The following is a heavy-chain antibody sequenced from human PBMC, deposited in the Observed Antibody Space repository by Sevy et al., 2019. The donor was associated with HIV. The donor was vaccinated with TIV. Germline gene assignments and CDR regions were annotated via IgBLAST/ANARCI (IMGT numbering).Heavy chain of an antibody. CDR1: GLIVSNSW. CDR2: IKEDGSYE. Sequence: GGSLRLSCAASGLIVSNSWMGWVRQAPGKGLEWVATIKEDGSYEYYVDSMKGRFIVSRDNAKNSVFLQMNSLRDEDTAVYYCVKGTGAYWGQGAMVIVSS. V-gene: IGHV3-7*01. D-gene: IGHD3-10*01. J-gene: IGHJ4*02. CDR3: VKGTGAY.